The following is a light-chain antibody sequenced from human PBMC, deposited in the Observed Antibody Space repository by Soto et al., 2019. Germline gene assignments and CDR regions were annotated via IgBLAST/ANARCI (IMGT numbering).Light chain of an antibody. CDR3: QQRSSYPVT. J-gene: IGKJ5*01. Sequence: DIQMTQSHSTLSASVGARVTITCRASQSISSWLAWYQKKPGKAPKLLIYDASTLQSGVPSRFSGSGSGTEFTLTISSLKPEEWTTDDGQQRSSYPVTVCQGTRLEIK. CDR1: QSISSW. CDR2: DAS. V-gene: IGKV1-5*01.